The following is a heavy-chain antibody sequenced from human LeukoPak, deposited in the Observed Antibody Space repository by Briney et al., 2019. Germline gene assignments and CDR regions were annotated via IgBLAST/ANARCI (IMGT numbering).Heavy chain of an antibody. CDR3: ARDRLALTLGGWFDP. Sequence: GASVKVSCKASGYTFTSYGISRVRQAPGQGLEWMGIINPSGGSTSYAQKFQGRVTMTRDTSTSTVYMELSSLRSEDTAVYYCARDRLALTLGGWFDPWGQGTLVTVSS. CDR2: INPSGGST. D-gene: IGHD6-19*01. J-gene: IGHJ5*02. V-gene: IGHV1-46*01. CDR1: GYTFTSYG.